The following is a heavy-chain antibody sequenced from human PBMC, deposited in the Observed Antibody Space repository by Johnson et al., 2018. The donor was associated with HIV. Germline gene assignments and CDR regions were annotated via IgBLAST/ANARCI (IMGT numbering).Heavy chain of an antibody. CDR1: GFSFSSYG. D-gene: IGHD6-13*01. V-gene: IGHV3-33*06. CDR3: AKDWAYSSSWYDEGLAFDI. J-gene: IGHJ3*02. Sequence: QEQLVESGGGVVQPGRSLRLSCAASGFSFSSYGMHWVRQAPGKGLEWVANIWYDGSNKYYADSVKGRFTISRDNSKNTLYLQMNNVRAEDTAVYYCAKDWAYSSSWYDEGLAFDIWGQGKMVTVSS. CDR2: IWYDGSNK.